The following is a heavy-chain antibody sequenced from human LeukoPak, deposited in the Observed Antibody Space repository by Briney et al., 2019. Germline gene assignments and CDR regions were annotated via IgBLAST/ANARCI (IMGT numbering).Heavy chain of an antibody. V-gene: IGHV4-4*07. D-gene: IGHD3-22*01. CDR3: AREGYYYDSSGYYRVDY. CDR1: GGSISSYY. J-gene: IGHJ4*02. Sequence: PSETLSLTCTVSGGSISSYYWGWIRQPAGKGLEWIGRIYTSGSTNYNPSLKSRVTMSVDTSKNQFSLNLSSVTAADTAVYYCAREGYYYDSSGYYRVDYWGQGTLVTVSS. CDR2: IYTSGST.